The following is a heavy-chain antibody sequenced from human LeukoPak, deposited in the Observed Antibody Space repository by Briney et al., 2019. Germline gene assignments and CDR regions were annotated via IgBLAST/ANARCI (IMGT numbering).Heavy chain of an antibody. CDR3: ARAGIRLNTPDS. CDR2: ISDDGSNK. V-gene: IGHV3-30-3*01. CDR1: GFTFSSYT. D-gene: IGHD3-10*01. J-gene: IGHJ4*02. Sequence: PGGSLRLSCAASGFTFSSYTMHWVRQAPGKGLEWVAVISDDGSNKFYADSVRGRFTISRDSSLNTLYLQMNSLRAEDTAVYYCARAGIRLNTPDSWGQGTLVAVSS.